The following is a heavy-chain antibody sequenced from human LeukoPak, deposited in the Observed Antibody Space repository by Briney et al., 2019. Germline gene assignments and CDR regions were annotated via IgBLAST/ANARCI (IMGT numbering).Heavy chain of an antibody. D-gene: IGHD5-24*01. Sequence: ASLRGSRKGSVYTLTALSIHCVRHGPGKRLERGGGFDPEDGETIYAQKFQGRVTMTEDTSTDTAYMELSSLRSEDTAVYYCATDSIAQAGYNSFDYWGQGTLVTVSS. V-gene: IGHV1-24*01. J-gene: IGHJ4*02. CDR3: ATDSIAQAGYNSFDY. CDR2: FDPEDGET. CDR1: VYTLTALS.